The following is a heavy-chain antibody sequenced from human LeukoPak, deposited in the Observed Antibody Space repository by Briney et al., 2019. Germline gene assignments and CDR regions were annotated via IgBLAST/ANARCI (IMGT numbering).Heavy chain of an antibody. Sequence: ASVKVSCKASGYTFTGYYIHWVRQAPGQGLEWMGWITPDSGDTNYAQKFQGRVTMTRDTSINTAYMELSSLRSGDTALYFCARWGNWNDRTLDIWGQGTMVTVSS. CDR3: ARWGNWNDRTLDI. J-gene: IGHJ3*02. CDR2: ITPDSGDT. D-gene: IGHD1-1*01. CDR1: GYTFTGYY. V-gene: IGHV1-2*02.